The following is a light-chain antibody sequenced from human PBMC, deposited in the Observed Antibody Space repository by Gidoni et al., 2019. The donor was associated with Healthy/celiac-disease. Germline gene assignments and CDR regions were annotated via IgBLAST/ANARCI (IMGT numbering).Light chain of an antibody. CDR2: LEGSGSY. Sequence: QPVLTQSSSASASLGSSVKLTCTLSSGHSSYIIAWHQQQPGKAPRYLMKLEGSGSYNKGSGVPYRFSGSSSGADLYLTISNLQSEDEADYYCETWDSNTWVFGGGTKLTVL. V-gene: IGLV4-60*03. CDR3: ETWDSNTWV. CDR1: SGHSSYI. J-gene: IGLJ3*02.